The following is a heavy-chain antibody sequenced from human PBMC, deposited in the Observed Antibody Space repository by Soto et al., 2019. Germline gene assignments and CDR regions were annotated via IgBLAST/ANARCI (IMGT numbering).Heavy chain of an antibody. CDR3: ARDIVVVPAADYYYYYGMDV. CDR1: GFTFSGSA. Sequence: GGSLRLSCAASGFTFSGSAMHWVRQASGKGLEWVGRIRSKANSYATAYAASVKGRFTISRDDSKNTAYLQMNSLRAEDTAVYYCARDIVVVPAADYYYYYGMDVWGQGTTVTVSS. CDR2: IRSKANSYAT. D-gene: IGHD2-2*01. J-gene: IGHJ6*02. V-gene: IGHV3-73*01.